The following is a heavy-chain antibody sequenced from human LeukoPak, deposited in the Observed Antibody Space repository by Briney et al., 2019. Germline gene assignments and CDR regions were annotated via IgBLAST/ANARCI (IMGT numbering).Heavy chain of an antibody. J-gene: IGHJ4*02. V-gene: IGHV3-53*01. CDR1: GFTVSSNY. D-gene: IGHD3-9*01. CDR2: IYSGGST. CDR3: AKWGDYDILTGYYDSDY. Sequence: PGGSLRLSCAASGFTVSSNYMSWVRQAPRKGLEWVSVIYSGGSTYYADSVKGRFTISRDNSKNTLYLQLNRLRAEDTAVYYCAKWGDYDILTGYYDSDYWGQGTLVTVSS.